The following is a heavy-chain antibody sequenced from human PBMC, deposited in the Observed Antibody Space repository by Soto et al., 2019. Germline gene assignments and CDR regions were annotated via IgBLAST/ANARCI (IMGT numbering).Heavy chain of an antibody. CDR3: ASRYDVEMAIVGDVFDI. Sequence: ASVKVSCKASGYTFTSYGISWVRQAPGQGLEWMGWISAYNGNTNYAQKLQGRVTMTTDTSTSTAYMELSSLTSDDTAIYYCASRYDVEMAIVGDVFDIWGRGTKVTVSS. CDR1: GYTFTSYG. CDR2: ISAYNGNT. J-gene: IGHJ3*02. D-gene: IGHD5-12*01. V-gene: IGHV1-18*01.